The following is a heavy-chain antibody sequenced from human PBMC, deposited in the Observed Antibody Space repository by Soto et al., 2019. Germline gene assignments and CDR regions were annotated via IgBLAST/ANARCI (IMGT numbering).Heavy chain of an antibody. D-gene: IGHD5-12*01. V-gene: IGHV4-31*03. CDR2: IYYSGST. Sequence: SETLSLTCTVSGGSISSGGYYWSWIRQHPGKGLEWIGYIYYSGSTYYNPSLKGRVTISVDTSKNQFSLKLSSVTAADTAVYYCARVDDVDMVAPYYFDYWGQGTLVTVSS. J-gene: IGHJ4*02. CDR3: ARVDDVDMVAPYYFDY. CDR1: GGSISSGGYY.